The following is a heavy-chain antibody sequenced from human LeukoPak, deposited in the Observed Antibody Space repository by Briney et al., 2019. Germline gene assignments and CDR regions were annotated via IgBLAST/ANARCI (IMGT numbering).Heavy chain of an antibody. D-gene: IGHD2-15*01. V-gene: IGHV4-59*08. Sequence: SETLSLTCTVSGGSISNYYWSWIRQPPGKGLEWIGYIYYSGSTNYNPSLKSRLTISGDTPKNHFSRMLTSVSAADPAVYYCARHSETCSGRSCFLGYCDYWGQGTLVTVSS. CDR2: IYYSGST. CDR1: GGSISNYY. CDR3: ARHSETCSGRSCFLGYCDY. J-gene: IGHJ4*02.